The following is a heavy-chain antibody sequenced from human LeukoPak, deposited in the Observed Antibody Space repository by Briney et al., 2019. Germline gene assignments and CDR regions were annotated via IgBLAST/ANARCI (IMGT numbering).Heavy chain of an antibody. D-gene: IGHD3-22*01. V-gene: IGHV3-9*01. J-gene: IGHJ4*02. CDR3: AEDMSRLYYDSSGYYNY. CDR1: GFTFDDYA. CDR2: ISWNSGSI. Sequence: PGGSLRLSCAASGFTFDDYAMHWVRQAPGKGLEWVSGISWNSGSIGYADSVKGRFTISRDNAKNSLYLQMNSLRAEDTALYYCAEDMSRLYYDSSGYYNYWGQGTLVTVSS.